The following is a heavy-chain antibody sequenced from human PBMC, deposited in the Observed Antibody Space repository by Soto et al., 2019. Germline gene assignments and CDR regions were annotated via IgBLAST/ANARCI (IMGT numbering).Heavy chain of an antibody. Sequence: ASVKVSCKVSGYTLTELSMHWVRQAPGKGLEWMGGFDPEDCETIYAQKFQGRVTMTEDTSTDTAYMELSSLRSEETAVYYRATEGIVGATSRECFDYWGQGTLVTVSS. CDR3: ATEGIVGATSRECFDY. V-gene: IGHV1-24*01. CDR2: FDPEDCET. CDR1: GYTLTELS. D-gene: IGHD1-26*01. J-gene: IGHJ4*02.